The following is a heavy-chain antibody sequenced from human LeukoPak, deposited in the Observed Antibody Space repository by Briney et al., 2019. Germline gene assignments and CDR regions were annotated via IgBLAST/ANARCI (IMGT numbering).Heavy chain of an antibody. CDR1: GFTFSSYG. V-gene: IGHV3-30*18. D-gene: IGHD3-3*01. CDR3: AKERYYDFWSGFIYGMDV. Sequence: GGSLRLSCAASGFTFSSYGMHWVRQAPGKGLEWVAVISYDGSNKYYAGSVKGRFTISRDNSKNTLYLQMNSLRAEDTAVYYCAKERYYDFWSGFIYGMDVWGQGTTVTVSS. CDR2: ISYDGSNK. J-gene: IGHJ6*02.